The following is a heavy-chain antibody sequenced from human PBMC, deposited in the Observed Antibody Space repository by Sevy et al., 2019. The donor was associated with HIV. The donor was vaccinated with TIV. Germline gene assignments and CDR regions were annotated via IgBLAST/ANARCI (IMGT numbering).Heavy chain of an antibody. J-gene: IGHJ1*01. Sequence: GGSLRLSCAASGFTFGNYWMHWVRQAPGKGLVWISRINNDGSNTNYADSVKGRFTTSRDNAKNTLYLQMNSLRAEDTAVYYCAREDGSRQYFQYWGQGTLVTVSS. V-gene: IGHV3-74*01. D-gene: IGHD6-13*01. CDR1: GFTFGNYW. CDR3: AREDGSRQYFQY. CDR2: INNDGSNT.